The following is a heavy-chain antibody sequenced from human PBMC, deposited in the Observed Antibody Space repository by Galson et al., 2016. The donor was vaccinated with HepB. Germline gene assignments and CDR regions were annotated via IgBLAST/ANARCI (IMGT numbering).Heavy chain of an antibody. V-gene: IGHV3-33*06. CDR3: TNGGSRGDAFEF. CDR2: IWNAGTKK. Sequence: SLRLSCAASGFTLATYGMHRVRQAPGKGLEWVAVIWNAGTKKYYGDSVKGRFTISKDDSKNTLYLQMNSLRAVDTAVYYCTNGGSRGDAFEFWGQGTLVTVSS. CDR1: GFTLATYG. D-gene: IGHD2-15*01. J-gene: IGHJ3*01.